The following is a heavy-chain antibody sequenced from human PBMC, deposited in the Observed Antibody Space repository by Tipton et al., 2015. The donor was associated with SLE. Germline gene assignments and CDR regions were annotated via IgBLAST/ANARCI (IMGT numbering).Heavy chain of an antibody. V-gene: IGHV3-33*07. CDR1: GFTFSNYG. CDR2: IRFDSTRK. J-gene: IGHJ4*02. Sequence: SGFTFSNYGMYWVRQAPGKGLEWVAYIRFDSTRKYYADSVEGRLTVSRDNSKNTLYLQINSLRPEDTAVYYCARDPPPYCSSTSCQMIYLDYWGQGTLVTGSS. CDR3: ARDPPPYCSSTSCQMIYLDY. D-gene: IGHD2-2*01.